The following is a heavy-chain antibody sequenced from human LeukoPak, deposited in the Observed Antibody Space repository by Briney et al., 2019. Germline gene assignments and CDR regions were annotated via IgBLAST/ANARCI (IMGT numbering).Heavy chain of an antibody. D-gene: IGHD1-26*01. J-gene: IGHJ6*03. CDR2: IYSGGTT. Sequence: GGSLRLSCAASGFTVSSNYMSWVRQAPGKGLEWVSVIYSGGTTYYADSVKGRFTISRDNSKNTLYLQMNSLRAEDTAVYYCARGSSGSYPYFYYYMDVWGKGTTVTVSS. CDR1: GFTVSSNY. CDR3: ARGSSGSYPYFYYYMDV. V-gene: IGHV3-66*01.